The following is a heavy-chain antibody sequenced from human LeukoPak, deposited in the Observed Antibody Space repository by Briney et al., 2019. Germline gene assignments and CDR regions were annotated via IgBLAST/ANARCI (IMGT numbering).Heavy chain of an antibody. CDR1: GYTFTSYG. J-gene: IGHJ4*02. Sequence: GASVKVSCKASGYTFTSYGISWVRQAPGQGLEWMGWISAYNGNTNYAQKLQGRVTMTTDTSTSTAYMELRSLRSDDTAVYYCASVLTYYYDSSGYYYDWGQGTLVTVSS. CDR3: ASVLTYYYDSSGYYYD. V-gene: IGHV1-18*01. CDR2: ISAYNGNT. D-gene: IGHD3-22*01.